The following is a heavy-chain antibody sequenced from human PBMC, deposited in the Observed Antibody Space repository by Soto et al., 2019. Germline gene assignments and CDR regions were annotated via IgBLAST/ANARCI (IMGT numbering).Heavy chain of an antibody. CDR3: ARRSDFWSGYKAYGMDV. J-gene: IGHJ6*02. CDR2: IYPGDSDT. CDR1: GYSFTSYW. D-gene: IGHD3-3*01. V-gene: IGHV5-51*01. Sequence: LKISCKGSGYSFTSYWIGWVRQMPGKGLEWMGIIYPGDSDTRYSPSFQGQVTISADKSISTAYLQWSSLKASDTAMYYCARRSDFWSGYKAYGMDVWGQGTTVTVSS.